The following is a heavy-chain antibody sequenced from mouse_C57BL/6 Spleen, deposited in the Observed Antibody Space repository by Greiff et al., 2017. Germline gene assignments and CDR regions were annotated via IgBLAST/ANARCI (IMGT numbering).Heavy chain of an antibody. CDR2: INPGGGGT. J-gene: IGHJ2*01. Sequence: VQLQQSGAELVRPGTSVKVSCTASGYAFTNYLIEWVQQRPGQGLEWIGVINPGGGGTNYHEKFKGKATLTADKSSSTAYMQLSSLTSEDSAVYFCARSWIFHYYGSRYGYCCEYWGQGTTLTVSA. CDR1: GYAFTNYL. D-gene: IGHD1-1*01. CDR3: ARSWIFHYYGSRYGYCCEY. V-gene: IGHV1-54*01.